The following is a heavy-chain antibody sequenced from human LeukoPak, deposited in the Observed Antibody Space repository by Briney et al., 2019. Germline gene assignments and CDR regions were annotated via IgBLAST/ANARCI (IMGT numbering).Heavy chain of an antibody. Sequence: SETLSLTCAVYRVSFSGYYGSWISQPPGKGLEWIGEINHSGSTNYNPSLKSRVTISVDTSKNQFSLKLSSVTAADTAVYYCAGAHYYGSGSYPYYFDYWGQGTLFTVSS. J-gene: IGHJ4*02. CDR1: RVSFSGYY. V-gene: IGHV4-34*01. CDR2: INHSGST. D-gene: IGHD3-10*01. CDR3: AGAHYYGSGSYPYYFDY.